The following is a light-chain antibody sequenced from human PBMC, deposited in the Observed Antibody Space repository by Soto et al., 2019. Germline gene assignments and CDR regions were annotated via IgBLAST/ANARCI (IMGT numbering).Light chain of an antibody. Sequence: EIVLTQSPGTLSLSPGERATLSCRASQSIRSNYLAWYQQKPGQAPRLLIYAASTRATGIPDRFSGSGSATDFTLTISRLEPEDFAVYHCQQYGISPPLTFGVGAKVEIK. CDR3: QQYGISPPLT. CDR2: AAS. V-gene: IGKV3-20*01. J-gene: IGKJ4*01. CDR1: QSIRSNY.